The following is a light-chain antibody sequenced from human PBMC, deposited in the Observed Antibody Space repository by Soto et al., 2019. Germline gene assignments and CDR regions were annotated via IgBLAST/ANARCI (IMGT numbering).Light chain of an antibody. J-gene: IGKJ4*01. CDR1: QSVSTY. Sequence: TQSPATMSFTPGERATLSCRASQSVSTYLAWYQHKPGQAPRLLISGASTGATGIPARFSGSGSGTEFTLTISSLQSEDCAIYYCQQYHTWPITFGGGTNV. CDR2: GAS. CDR3: QQYHTWPIT. V-gene: IGKV3-15*01.